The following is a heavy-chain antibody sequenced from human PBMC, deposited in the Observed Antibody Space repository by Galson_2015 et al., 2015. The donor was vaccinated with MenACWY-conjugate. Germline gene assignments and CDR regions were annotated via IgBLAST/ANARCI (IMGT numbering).Heavy chain of an antibody. Sequence: SGAEVKKPGESLKISCKGSGYSFSTYWIGWVRQTPGKGLEWMGMIYPDDSDTRYSPYFEGQVTISADKSLSTAYLQWSSLKASDTAMYYCARQVYFDTSGFFPDYYYMDVWGKGTMVTVSS. D-gene: IGHD3-22*01. CDR3: ARQVYFDTSGFFPDYYYMDV. CDR2: IYPDDSDT. J-gene: IGHJ6*03. CDR1: GYSFSTYW. V-gene: IGHV5-51*01.